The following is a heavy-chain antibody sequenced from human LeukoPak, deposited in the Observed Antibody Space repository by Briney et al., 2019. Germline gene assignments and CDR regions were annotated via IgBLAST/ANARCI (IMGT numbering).Heavy chain of an antibody. D-gene: IGHD3-22*01. CDR2: ISSSSSTI. Sequence: GGSLRLSWAASGFTFSTYSMNWVRQAPGKGLEWVSYISSSSSTIYYADSVKGRFTISRDNAKNSLYLQMNSLRAEDTAVYYCARGSTYYDSSGQVPFDYWGQGTLVTVSS. CDR3: ARGSTYYDSSGQVPFDY. V-gene: IGHV3-48*01. J-gene: IGHJ4*02. CDR1: GFTFSTYS.